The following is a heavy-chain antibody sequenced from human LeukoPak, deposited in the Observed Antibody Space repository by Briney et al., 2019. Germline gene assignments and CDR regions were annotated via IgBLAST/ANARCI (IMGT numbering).Heavy chain of an antibody. Sequence: GGSLRLSCAGSGLIVTSNYMSWVRQAPGKGLEWVSVIYHGGSTYYADSVKGRFIISRDYSKNTVYLQVNRLRAEDTAVYYCVRDRYGSGSAWGQGTPVIVSS. CDR1: GLIVTSNY. CDR3: VRDRYGSGSA. J-gene: IGHJ4*02. V-gene: IGHV3-66*01. D-gene: IGHD3-10*01. CDR2: IYHGGST.